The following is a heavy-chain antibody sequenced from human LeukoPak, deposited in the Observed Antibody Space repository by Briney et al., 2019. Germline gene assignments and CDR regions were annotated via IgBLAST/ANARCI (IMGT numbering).Heavy chain of an antibody. J-gene: IGHJ5*02. V-gene: IGHV4-39*07. Sequence: SETLSLTCTVSGGSISSSSYYWGWIRQPPGKGLEWIGSIYYSGSTYYNPSLKSRVTISVDTSKNQFSLKLSSVTAADTAVYYCARAFKQSYYDSSGYYYVGGDWFDPWGQGTLVTVSS. CDR3: ARAFKQSYYDSSGYYYVGGDWFDP. CDR1: GGSISSSSYY. CDR2: IYYSGST. D-gene: IGHD3-22*01.